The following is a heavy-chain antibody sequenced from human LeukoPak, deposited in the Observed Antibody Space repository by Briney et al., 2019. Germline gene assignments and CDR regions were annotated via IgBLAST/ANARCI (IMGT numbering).Heavy chain of an antibody. CDR2: ISYDGSNK. CDR3: ARDHEGYCSSTSCYNYYYGMDV. D-gene: IGHD2-2*02. Sequence: PGRSLRLSCAASGFTFSSYAMHWVRQAPGKGLEWVAVISYDGSNKYYADSVKGRFTISRDNSKNTLYLQMNSLRAEDTAVYYCARDHEGYCSSTSCYNYYYGMDVWGQGTTVTVSS. CDR1: GFTFSSYA. V-gene: IGHV3-30-3*01. J-gene: IGHJ6*02.